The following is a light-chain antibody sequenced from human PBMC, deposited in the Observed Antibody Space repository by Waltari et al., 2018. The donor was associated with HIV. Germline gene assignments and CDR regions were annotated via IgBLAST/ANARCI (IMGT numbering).Light chain of an antibody. V-gene: IGLV2-23*02. J-gene: IGLJ2*01. CDR2: EVS. CDR1: SSDVGSYNL. CDR3: CSYAGSSTLV. Sequence: QSALTQPASVSGSPGQSITISCTGTSSDVGSYNLVSWYQQHPGKAPKPMIYEVSKRPSGVSNRFSGSKSGNTASLTISGLQAEDEAYYYCCSYAGSSTLVFGGGTKLTVL.